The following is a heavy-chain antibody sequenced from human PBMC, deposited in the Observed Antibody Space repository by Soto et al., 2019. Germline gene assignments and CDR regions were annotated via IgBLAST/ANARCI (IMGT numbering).Heavy chain of an antibody. D-gene: IGHD3-22*01. Sequence: QVQLVESGGGVVQPGRSLRLSCAASGFTFSSYAMHWVRQAPGKGLAWVAVISYDGSNKYYADSVKGRFTISRDNSKNTLYLQMNSLRAEDTAVYYCARSYDSSGSDYYYYGMDVWGQGTTVTVSS. CDR1: GFTFSSYA. CDR2: ISYDGSNK. V-gene: IGHV3-30-3*01. J-gene: IGHJ6*02. CDR3: ARSYDSSGSDYYYYGMDV.